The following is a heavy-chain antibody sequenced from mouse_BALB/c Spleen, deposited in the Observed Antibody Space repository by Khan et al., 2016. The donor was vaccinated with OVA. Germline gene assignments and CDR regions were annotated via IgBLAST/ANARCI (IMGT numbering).Heavy chain of an antibody. D-gene: IGHD1-1*01. CDR1: GFTFSTYG. CDR2: ISSGGTYT. CDR3: ARHWVGVMDY. V-gene: IGHV5-6*01. Sequence: EVELVESGGDLVKPGGSLKLSCTASGFTFSTYGMSWVRQTPDKRLEWVATISSGGTYTYYPDSVMGRFTISRDNAKNTLYLQTRSRRVEDTAMYYCARHWVGVMDYWGQGTSVTVSS. J-gene: IGHJ4*01.